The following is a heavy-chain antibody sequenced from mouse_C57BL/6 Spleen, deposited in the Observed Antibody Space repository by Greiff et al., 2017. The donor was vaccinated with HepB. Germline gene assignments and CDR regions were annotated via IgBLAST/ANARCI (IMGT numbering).Heavy chain of an antibody. V-gene: IGHV1-55*01. D-gene: IGHD1-1*01. CDR2: IYPGSGST. J-gene: IGHJ4*01. CDR1: GYTFTSYW. CDR3: ARELIYYYGSRTGGYAMDY. Sequence: QVQLQQSGAELVKPGASVKMSCKASGYTFTSYWITWVKQRPGQGLEWIGDIYPGSGSTNYNEKFKSKATLTVDTSSSTAYMQLSSLTSEDSAVYYCARELIYYYGSRTGGYAMDYWGQGTSVTVSS.